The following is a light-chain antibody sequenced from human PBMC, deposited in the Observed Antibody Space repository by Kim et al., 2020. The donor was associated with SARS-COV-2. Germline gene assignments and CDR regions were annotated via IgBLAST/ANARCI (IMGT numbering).Light chain of an antibody. CDR2: GAS. CDR1: QSVSSRY. J-gene: IGKJ1*01. Sequence: ETVLTQSPGTLSLSPGERATLSCRASQSVSSRYLAWYQQKPGQAPRLLIYGASSRAAGIPDRFSGSGSGTDFTLTISRLEPEDFAVYHCQQYGSSWTFGQGTKVEIK. CDR3: QQYGSSWT. V-gene: IGKV3-20*01.